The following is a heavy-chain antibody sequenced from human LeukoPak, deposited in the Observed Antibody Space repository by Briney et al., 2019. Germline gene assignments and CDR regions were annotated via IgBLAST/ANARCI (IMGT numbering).Heavy chain of an antibody. CDR1: GDSVSSNSVT. CDR3: ARRLTQYDCFDP. J-gene: IGHJ5*02. CDR2: TYYRSTWYN. Sequence: SQTLSLTCAISGDSVSSNSVTWNWIRKSPSRGLEWLGRTYYRSTWYNDYAVSVRGRITVNPDTSKNQFSLHLNSVTPEDTAVYYCARRLTQYDCFDPWGQGILVTVSS. D-gene: IGHD2-2*01. V-gene: IGHV6-1*01.